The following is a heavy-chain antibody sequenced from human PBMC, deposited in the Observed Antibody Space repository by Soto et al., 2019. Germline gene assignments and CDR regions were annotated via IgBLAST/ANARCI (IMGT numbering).Heavy chain of an antibody. J-gene: IGHJ4*02. CDR2: IYYDGSS. D-gene: IGHD6-6*01. CDR1: GGSIGSGGYY. V-gene: IGHV4-61*08. CDR3: AKCITALRPIDL. Sequence: WETLSLTCTVSGGSIGSGGYYWSWIRQPPGKGLEWIGYIYYDGSSNYNPSLKSRVTISVDTSKNQFSLKLSSVTAADTAVYYGAKCITALRPIDLWGQATLNNFPS.